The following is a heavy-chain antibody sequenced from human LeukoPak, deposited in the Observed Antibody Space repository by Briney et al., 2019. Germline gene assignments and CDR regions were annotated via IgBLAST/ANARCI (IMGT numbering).Heavy chain of an antibody. D-gene: IGHD6-6*01. Sequence: ASVKVSCKASGYTFTGYYMHWVRQAPGQGLERMGWINPNSGGTNYAQKFQGRVTMTRDTSISTAYMELSRLRSDDTAVYYCARDAAARPSYYYGMDVWGQGTTVTVSS. J-gene: IGHJ6*02. CDR3: ARDAAARPSYYYGMDV. V-gene: IGHV1-2*02. CDR2: INPNSGGT. CDR1: GYTFTGYY.